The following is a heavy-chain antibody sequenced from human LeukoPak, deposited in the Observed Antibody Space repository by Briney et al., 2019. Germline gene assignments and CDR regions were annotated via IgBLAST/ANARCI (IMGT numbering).Heavy chain of an antibody. CDR3: ARDNRDYYYGMDV. J-gene: IGHJ6*02. CDR1: GFPFSLDA. D-gene: IGHD3-10*01. Sequence: GGSLRPSCEPSGFPFSLDAMNWVRQAPGKGLKWVSYISSSSSTIYYADSVKGRFTISRDNAKNSLYLQMNNLRDEDTAVYYCARDNRDYYYGMDVWGQGTTVTVSS. V-gene: IGHV3-48*02. CDR2: ISSSSSTI.